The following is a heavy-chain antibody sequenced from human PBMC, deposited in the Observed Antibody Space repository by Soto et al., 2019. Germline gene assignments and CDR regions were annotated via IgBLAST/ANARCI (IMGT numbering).Heavy chain of an antibody. D-gene: IGHD6-25*01. CDR3: AKSRGRWAASLHS. CDR1: GYTFIDYY. V-gene: IGHV1-2*02. CDR2: INPNSGGT. Sequence: QEKLVQSGAEVKRPGASVKVSCKASGYTFIDYYLFWVRQAPGQGLEWVAWINPNSGGTTYSQKFEGRVTMTRDTSIDTVYLELTGLQSDDTAVYFCAKSRGRWAASLHSWGQGTLVTVSS. J-gene: IGHJ4*02.